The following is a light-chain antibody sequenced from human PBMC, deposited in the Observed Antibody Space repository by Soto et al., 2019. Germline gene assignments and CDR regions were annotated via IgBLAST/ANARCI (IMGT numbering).Light chain of an antibody. CDR3: QQVNDYPIT. CDR1: QDIKSY. Sequence: DIQLTQSPSFLSTSFGDRVTIACRAIQDIKSYLAWYQQKPGKAPKLLIYPASTLQSGVPYRFSGSGSGTEFTLTISSLQPEDFAIYHCQQVNDYPITFGQGTRLEIK. J-gene: IGKJ5*01. CDR2: PAS. V-gene: IGKV1-9*01.